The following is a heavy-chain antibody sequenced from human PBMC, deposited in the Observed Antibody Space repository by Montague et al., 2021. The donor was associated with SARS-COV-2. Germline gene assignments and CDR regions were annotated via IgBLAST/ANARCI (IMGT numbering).Heavy chain of an antibody. CDR2: IGGSGAGT. CDR3: AKSLDTSGYSFVRGADY. D-gene: IGHD5-12*01. J-gene: IGHJ4*02. Sequence: SLILSCVASGFTFNTYAMTWVRQAPEKGLEWVSAIGGSGAGTYYXDSVKGRFTISRDNSKNTLFLQMNSLRAEDTALYYRAKSLDTSGYSFVRGADYWGQGTLVTVSS. V-gene: IGHV3-23*01. CDR1: GFTFNTYA.